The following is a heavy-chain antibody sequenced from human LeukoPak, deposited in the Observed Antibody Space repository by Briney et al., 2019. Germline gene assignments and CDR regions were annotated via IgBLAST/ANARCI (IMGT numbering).Heavy chain of an antibody. CDR2: INAGNGNT. CDR1: GYTFASYA. D-gene: IGHD2-15*01. V-gene: IGHV1-3*01. CDR3: ARREVYCSGGSCYNYRPHAYYGMDV. Sequence: ASVKVSCKASGYTFASYAMHWVRQAPGQRLEWMGWINAGNGNTKYSQKFQGRVTITADESTSTAYMELSSLRSEDTAVYYCARREVYCSGGSCYNYRPHAYYGMDVWGQGTTVTVSS. J-gene: IGHJ6*02.